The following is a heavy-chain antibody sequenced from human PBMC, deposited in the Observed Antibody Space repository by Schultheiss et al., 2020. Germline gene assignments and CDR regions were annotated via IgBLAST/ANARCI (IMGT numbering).Heavy chain of an antibody. CDR2: IYYSGST. CDR3: AREGSGSYSTDY. CDR1: GGSISSGGYY. J-gene: IGHJ4*02. D-gene: IGHD1-26*01. V-gene: IGHV4-31*03. Sequence: SQTLSLTCTVSGGSISSGGYYWSWIRQHPGKGLEWIGYIYYSGSTYYNPSLKSRVTISVDTSKNQFSLKLSSVTAADTAVYYCAREGSGSYSTDYWGQGTLVTFSS.